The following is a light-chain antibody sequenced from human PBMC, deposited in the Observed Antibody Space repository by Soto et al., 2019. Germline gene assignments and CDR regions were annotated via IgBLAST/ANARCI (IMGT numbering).Light chain of an antibody. CDR1: QSVSSN. Sequence: PGERATLSCRASQSVSSNLAWYQQKPGQAPRLLIYGASTRATGIPARFSGSGSGTEFTLTISSLQSEDFVVYYCQQYNKWPSGTFGQGTKVDNK. J-gene: IGKJ1*01. CDR3: QQYNKWPSGT. V-gene: IGKV3-15*01. CDR2: GAS.